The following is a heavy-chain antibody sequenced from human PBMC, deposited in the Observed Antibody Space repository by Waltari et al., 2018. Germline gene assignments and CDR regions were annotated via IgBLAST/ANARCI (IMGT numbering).Heavy chain of an antibody. CDR2: MKQDGSEI. D-gene: IGHD1-26*01. J-gene: IGHJ4*02. Sequence: EVELVAYGGGLVQPGGALMRTWAGYGVLLSAVWMGWVRQAPGKGLEWVASMKQDGSEIHYVDSVKGRFTISRDNAKNSLYLQMNSLRVEDTAVYYCARVPVSGPDRFDYWGQGTLVTVSS. CDR3: ARVPVSGPDRFDY. V-gene: IGHV3-7*01. CDR1: GVLLSAVW.